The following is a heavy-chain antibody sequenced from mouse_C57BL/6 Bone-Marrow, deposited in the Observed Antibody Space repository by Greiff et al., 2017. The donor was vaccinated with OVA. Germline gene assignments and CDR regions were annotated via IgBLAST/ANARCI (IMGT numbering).Heavy chain of an antibody. CDR1: GYTFTSYG. J-gene: IGHJ3*01. V-gene: IGHV1-81*01. D-gene: IGHD1-1*01. CDR3: AGPEYYYGPAWFAY. Sequence: QVQLQQSGAELARPGASVKLSCKASGYTFTSYGISWVKQRTGQGLEWIGEIYPRSGNTYYNEKFKGKATLTAAKSSSTAYMELRSLTSEDSAVYFCAGPEYYYGPAWFAYWGQGTLVTVSA. CDR2: IYPRSGNT.